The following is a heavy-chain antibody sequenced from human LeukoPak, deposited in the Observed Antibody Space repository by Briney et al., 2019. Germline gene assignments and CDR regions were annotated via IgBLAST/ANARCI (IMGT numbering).Heavy chain of an antibody. CDR3: ARGRYYYNSSGYIDY. J-gene: IGHJ4*02. CDR1: GFTFSNYA. Sequence: GGSLRLSCAASGFTFSNYAMHWVRQAPGKGLEWVALISYNGTNEYYADSVKGRLTISRDNSKNSLYLQMNSLRAVDTAVYYCARGRYYYNSSGYIDYWGQGTLVTVSS. CDR2: ISYNGTNE. V-gene: IGHV3-30-3*01. D-gene: IGHD3-22*01.